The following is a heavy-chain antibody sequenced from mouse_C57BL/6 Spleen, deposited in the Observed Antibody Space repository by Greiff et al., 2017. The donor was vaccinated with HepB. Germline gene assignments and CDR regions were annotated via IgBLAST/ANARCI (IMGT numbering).Heavy chain of an antibody. V-gene: IGHV5-4*01. CDR3: ARDGNYGSRAWFAY. CDR1: GFTFSSYA. D-gene: IGHD1-1*01. J-gene: IGHJ3*01. Sequence: EVMLVESGGGLVKPGGSLKLSCAASGFTFSSYAMSWVRQTPEKRLEWVATISDGGSYTYYPDNVKGRFTISRDNAKNNLYLQMGHLKSEDTAMYYCARDGNYGSRAWFAYWGQGTLVTVSA. CDR2: ISDGGSYT.